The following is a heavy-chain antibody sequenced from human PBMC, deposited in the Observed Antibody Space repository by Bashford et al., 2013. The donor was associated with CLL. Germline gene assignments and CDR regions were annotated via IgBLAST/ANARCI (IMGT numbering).Heavy chain of an antibody. CDR1: GFSFNNFA. D-gene: IGHD3-10*01. CDR3: AKDRGSGSYSIFGDAMDV. Sequence: GGSLRLSCAASGFSFNNFAMSWVRQAPGKGLEWVSGISGAGDKINYVDSVKGRFTVSRDTSKNILYLQMNSLRAEDTAAYYCAKDRGSGSYSIFGDAMDVWGQGTTVTVSS. J-gene: IGHJ6*02. CDR2: ISGAGDKI. V-gene: IGHV3-23*01.